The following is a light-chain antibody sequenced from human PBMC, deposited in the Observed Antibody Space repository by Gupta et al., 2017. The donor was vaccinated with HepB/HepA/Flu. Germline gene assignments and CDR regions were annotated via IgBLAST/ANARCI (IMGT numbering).Light chain of an antibody. J-gene: IGLJ1*01. CDR3: TSYTTSSTYV. CDR2: DVN. V-gene: IGLV2-14*03. CDR1: SSDVGAYNY. Sequence: QSALTQPASVSGSPGRSIPISCTGSSSDVGAYNYVPWYQQHPGKAPKPMIYDVNNRPSGVSKRFSGSKSGNTASLTISGLQAEDETDYYCTSYTTSSTYVFGTGTKVTVL.